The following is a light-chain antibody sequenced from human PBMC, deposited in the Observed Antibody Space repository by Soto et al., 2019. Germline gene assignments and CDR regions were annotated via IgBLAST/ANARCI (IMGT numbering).Light chain of an antibody. CDR2: NTN. CDR1: SGSISTRHY. Sequence: QTVVTQEPSFSVSPGGTVTLTCGLSSGSISTRHYPSWYQQTPGQAPRTLIYNTNIRSSGVPDRFSGSILGNSAALTITGAQADNESHYYCLLDVGSGISVFGGGTKLTVL. CDR3: LLDVGSGISV. V-gene: IGLV8-61*01. J-gene: IGLJ2*01.